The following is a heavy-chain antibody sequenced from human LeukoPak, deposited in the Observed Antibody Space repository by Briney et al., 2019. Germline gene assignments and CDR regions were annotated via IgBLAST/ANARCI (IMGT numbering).Heavy chain of an antibody. D-gene: IGHD6-13*01. CDR1: GYTFTSYD. Sequence: ASVKVSCKASGYTFTSYDINWVRHATGQGLEWMGWMTPNSGNTGYAQKFQGRITMTRNTSISTAYMELSSLTSEDTAVYYCARIAAAGNRRLNYWGQGTLVTVSS. CDR3: ARIAAAGNRRLNY. J-gene: IGHJ4*02. V-gene: IGHV1-8*01. CDR2: MTPNSGNT.